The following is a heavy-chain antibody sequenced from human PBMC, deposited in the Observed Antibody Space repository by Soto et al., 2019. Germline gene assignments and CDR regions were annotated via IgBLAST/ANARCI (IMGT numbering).Heavy chain of an antibody. CDR1: GFTFSYYW. CDR3: AGALVLGSGSLGY. CDR2: IKTDGSET. J-gene: IGHJ4*02. D-gene: IGHD3-10*01. Sequence: EVQLVDSGGGLVQPGGSLRLSCAASGFTFSYYWMHWVRQAPGKGLAWVSRIKTDGSETNYADSVRGRFTLSRYNANYILYLQMHSLTVDDTAVYSWAGALVLGSGSLGYWGQGTRVTVSS. V-gene: IGHV3-74*01.